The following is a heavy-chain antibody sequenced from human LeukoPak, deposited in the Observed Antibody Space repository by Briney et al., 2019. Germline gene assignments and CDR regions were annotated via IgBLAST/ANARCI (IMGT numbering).Heavy chain of an antibody. Sequence: ASVKVSCKASGYTFTSYGISWVRQAPGQGLEWRGWISAYNGNTNYAQKLQGRVTMTTDTSTSTAYMELRSLRSDDTAVYYCARDQSLGYCSGGSCDAFDIWGQGTMVTVSS. CDR1: GYTFTSYG. J-gene: IGHJ3*02. CDR3: ARDQSLGYCSGGSCDAFDI. CDR2: ISAYNGNT. V-gene: IGHV1-18*01. D-gene: IGHD2-15*01.